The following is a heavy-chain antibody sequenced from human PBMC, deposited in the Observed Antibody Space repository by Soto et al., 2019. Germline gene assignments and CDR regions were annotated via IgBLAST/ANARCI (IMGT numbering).Heavy chain of an antibody. Sequence: GGSLRLSCVASGFTFGDYAMHWVRQAPGKGLEWVAGISWNTDNIGYADSVKGRFTISRDNAGHALYLQMNSLRHEDTAVYYCAKGRNIVAVVTPFDGWGQGXLVTV. CDR1: GFTFGDYA. D-gene: IGHD2-21*02. J-gene: IGHJ4*02. CDR2: ISWNTDNI. CDR3: AKGRNIVAVVTPFDG. V-gene: IGHV3-9*01.